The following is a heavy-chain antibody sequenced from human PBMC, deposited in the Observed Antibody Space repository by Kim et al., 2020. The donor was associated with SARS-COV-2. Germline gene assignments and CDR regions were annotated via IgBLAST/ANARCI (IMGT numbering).Heavy chain of an antibody. D-gene: IGHD3-22*01. CDR2: IMPIFGAA. Sequence: SVKVSCKASGDIFSNYAISWVRQAPGQGLEWMGGIMPIFGAATYPQKFQGRITITADESTNIAYMELSSLRSDDTAVYYCATDRGYYHSSGNFVPAFFNYWGQGILVTVSS. J-gene: IGHJ4*02. CDR3: ATDRGYYHSSGNFVPAFFNY. V-gene: IGHV1-69*13. CDR1: GDIFSNYA.